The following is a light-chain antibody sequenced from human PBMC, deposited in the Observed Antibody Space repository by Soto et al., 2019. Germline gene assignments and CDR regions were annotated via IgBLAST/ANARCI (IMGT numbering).Light chain of an antibody. CDR2: HNI. CDR1: ELGDKY. CDR3: QAWDSSTVV. Sequence: SYELSQAPSVSVSAGQTASITCSGNELGDKYVSWYQMKPGQSPVLVISHNIKRPSGIPERFSGSNSGNTATLTISGTQAIDDADYYCQAWDSSTVVFGGGTKLTVL. J-gene: IGLJ3*02. V-gene: IGLV3-1*01.